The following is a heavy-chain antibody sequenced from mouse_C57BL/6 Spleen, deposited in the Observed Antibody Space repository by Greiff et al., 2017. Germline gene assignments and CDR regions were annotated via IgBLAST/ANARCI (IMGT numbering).Heavy chain of an antibody. J-gene: IGHJ2*01. Sequence: QVTLKVSGPGILQPSQTLSLTCSFSGFSLSTFGMGVGWIRQPSGKGLEWLAHIWWDDDKYYNPALKSRLTISKDTYKNHVFLKIANVDTADTATYYCARTIYDGYSYYFDYWGQGTTLTVSS. D-gene: IGHD2-3*01. CDR2: IWWDDDK. CDR3: ARTIYDGYSYYFDY. V-gene: IGHV8-8*01. CDR1: GFSLSTFGMG.